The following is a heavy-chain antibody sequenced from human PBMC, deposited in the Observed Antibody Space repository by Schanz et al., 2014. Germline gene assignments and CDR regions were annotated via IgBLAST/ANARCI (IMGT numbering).Heavy chain of an antibody. Sequence: QVQLVESGGGVVQPGRSLRLSCAASGFTFSKYGMHWVRQAPGKGLEWVAVIWYDGSNKDYADSVKGRFTISRDNSKNMLYLQMNSLRGEDTAVYYCARGPSRGTYYYGMDVWGQGTTVTVSS. D-gene: IGHD2-2*01. CDR2: IWYDGSNK. CDR3: ARGPSRGTYYYGMDV. CDR1: GFTFSKYG. V-gene: IGHV3-33*01. J-gene: IGHJ6*02.